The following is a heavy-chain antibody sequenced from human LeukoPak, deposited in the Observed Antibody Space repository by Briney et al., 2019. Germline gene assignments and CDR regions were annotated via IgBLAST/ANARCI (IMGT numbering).Heavy chain of an antibody. CDR1: GGTFISYA. CDR2: IIPIFGTA. V-gene: IGHV1-69*13. J-gene: IGHJ3*02. D-gene: IGHD6-13*01. Sequence: ASVKVSCKASGGTFISYAISWVRQAPGQGLEWMGGIIPIFGTANYAQKFQGRVTITADESTSTAYMELSSLRSEDTAVYYCARTAQQLVEGDAFDIWGQGTMVTVSS. CDR3: ARTAQQLVEGDAFDI.